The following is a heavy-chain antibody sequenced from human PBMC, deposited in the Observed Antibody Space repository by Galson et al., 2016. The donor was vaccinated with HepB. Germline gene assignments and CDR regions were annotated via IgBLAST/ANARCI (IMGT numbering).Heavy chain of an antibody. J-gene: IGHJ4*02. CDR3: ASRPTDHWLAPSDF. D-gene: IGHD6-19*01. CDR1: GLSFNTCA. Sequence: SLRLSCAASGLSFNTCAMTWVRQAPGKGLEWVSGISGSGGGTYYADSVKGRFTIARDNSKNTLYLRMSSLRAEDTAVYYCASRPTDHWLAPSDFWGQGTLVTVSS. V-gene: IGHV3-23*01. CDR2: ISGSGGGT.